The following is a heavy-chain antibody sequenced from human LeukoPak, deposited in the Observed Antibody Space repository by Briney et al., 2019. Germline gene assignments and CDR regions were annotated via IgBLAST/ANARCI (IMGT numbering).Heavy chain of an antibody. CDR2: ISGSGSST. V-gene: IGHV3-23*01. D-gene: IGHD3-10*01. CDR1: GFTFSTYA. J-gene: IGHJ4*02. Sequence: PGGSLRLSCAASGFTFSTYAMSWVRQAPGKGLEWVSAISGSGSSTYYVDSVKGRFTISRDNSKNTLYLQMNSLRAEDTAVYYCARAYSIIRGLVDHWGQGTLVTVPS. CDR3: ARAYSIIRGLVDH.